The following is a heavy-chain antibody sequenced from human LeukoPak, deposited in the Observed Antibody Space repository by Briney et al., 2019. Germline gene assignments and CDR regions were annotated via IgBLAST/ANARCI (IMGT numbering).Heavy chain of an antibody. J-gene: IGHJ6*02. V-gene: IGHV3-48*03. CDR3: ARDRQTSYDIMTGYPTYGMDV. Sequence: GGSLRLSCAASGFTFSSYEMNWVRQAPGKGLEWVSYISTSGYTIYYADSVKGRFTISRDNAKNSLYLQMNSLRAEDTAVCYCARDRQTSYDIMTGYPTYGMDVWGQGTTVTVSS. CDR1: GFTFSSYE. D-gene: IGHD3-9*01. CDR2: ISTSGYTI.